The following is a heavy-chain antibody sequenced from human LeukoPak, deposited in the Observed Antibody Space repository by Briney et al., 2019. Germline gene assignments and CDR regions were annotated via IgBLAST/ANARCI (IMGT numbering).Heavy chain of an antibody. Sequence: GGSLRLSCAASGFTFSSYSMNWVRQAPGKGLEWVSSISSSSSYIYYADSVKGRFTISRDNAKNSLYLQMNSLRAEDTVVYYCARDGYYDSSGWGAFDIWGKGTMVTVS. V-gene: IGHV3-21*01. CDR2: ISSSSSYI. D-gene: IGHD3-22*01. J-gene: IGHJ3*02. CDR3: ARDGYYDSSGWGAFDI. CDR1: GFTFSSYS.